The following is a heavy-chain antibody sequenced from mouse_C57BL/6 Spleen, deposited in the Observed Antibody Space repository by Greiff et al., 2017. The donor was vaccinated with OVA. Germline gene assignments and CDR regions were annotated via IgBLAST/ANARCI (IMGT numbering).Heavy chain of an antibody. CDR3: ARRDDYDVFAY. Sequence: VQLQQSGAELARPGASVKLSCKASGYTFTSYGISWVKQRTGQGLEWIGEIYPRSGNTYYNEKFKGKATLTADKSSSTAYMELRSLTSEDSAVYFCARRDDYDVFAYWGQGTLVTVSA. CDR1: GYTFTSYG. D-gene: IGHD2-4*01. J-gene: IGHJ3*01. V-gene: IGHV1-81*01. CDR2: IYPRSGNT.